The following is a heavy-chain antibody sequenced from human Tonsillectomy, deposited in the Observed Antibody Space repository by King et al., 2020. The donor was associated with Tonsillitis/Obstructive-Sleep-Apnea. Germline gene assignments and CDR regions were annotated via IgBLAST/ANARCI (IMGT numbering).Heavy chain of an antibody. CDR3: AKAMVQGIIITIFDY. V-gene: IGHV3-23*04. J-gene: IGHJ4*02. D-gene: IGHD3-10*01. CDR2: ISGGGGRK. CDR1: GITFSSYA. Sequence: VQLVESGGGLVQPGGSLRLSCAASGITFSSYAMSWVRQAPGKGLEWVSIISGGGGRKYYADSVKGRFTISRDNSKNTLYLQMNSLGAEDTAVYYCAKAMVQGIIITIFDYWGQGTLVTVSS.